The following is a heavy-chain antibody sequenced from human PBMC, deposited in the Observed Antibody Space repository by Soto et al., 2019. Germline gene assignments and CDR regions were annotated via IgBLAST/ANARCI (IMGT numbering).Heavy chain of an antibody. CDR1: GFTFSSYA. CDR3: AKDENSSGPPNWFDP. CDR2: ISGSGGST. D-gene: IGHD6-19*01. J-gene: IGHJ5*02. Sequence: VGSLRLSCAASGFTFSSYAMSWVRQAPGKGLEWVSAISGSGGSTYYADSVKGRFTISRDNSKNTLYLQMNSLRAEDTAVYYCAKDENSSGPPNWFDPWGQGTLVTVSS. V-gene: IGHV3-23*01.